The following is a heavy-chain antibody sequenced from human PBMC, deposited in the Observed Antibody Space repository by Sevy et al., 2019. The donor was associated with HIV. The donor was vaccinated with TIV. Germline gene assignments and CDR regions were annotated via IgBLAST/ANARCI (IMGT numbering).Heavy chain of an antibody. CDR2: ISFYGSNK. D-gene: IGHD3-10*01. V-gene: IGHV3-30*18. CDR3: AKDAFEVRGVLSSRGMPTYYHAMDL. J-gene: IGHJ6*02. Sequence: WGSLRLSCAASGFTFGSYDMYWVRQTPGKGLEWVALISFYGSNKEYADSVKGRFTISRDNSKNTVYLQMSSLKPEDTAVYYCAKDAFEVRGVLSSRGMPTYYHAMDLWGQGTTVTVS. CDR1: GFTFGSYD.